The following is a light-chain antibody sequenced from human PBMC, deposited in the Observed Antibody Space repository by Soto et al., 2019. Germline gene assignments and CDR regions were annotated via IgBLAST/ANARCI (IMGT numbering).Light chain of an antibody. CDR1: SSNIGTNT. V-gene: IGLV1-44*01. J-gene: IGLJ2*01. CDR3: AAWDGSLNVVL. Sequence: QAVVTQPPSASGTPGQRVTSSCSVSSSNIGTNTVNWYQQLPGSAPQLLLYSTNQRPSGVPGRFSGSKSGTSASLAISGLQSDDEADYYCAAWDGSLNVVLFGGGTKLTVL. CDR2: STN.